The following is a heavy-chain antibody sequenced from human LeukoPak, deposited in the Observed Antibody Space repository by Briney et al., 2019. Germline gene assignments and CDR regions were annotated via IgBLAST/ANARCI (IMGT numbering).Heavy chain of an antibody. CDR2: IIPIFGTA. D-gene: IGHD5-24*01. Sequence: GASVKVSCKASGGTFSSYAISWVRQAPGQGLEWMGGIIPIFGTANYAQKFQGRVTITADESTSTAYMELSSLRSEDTAVYYCARDRVEMATMNAFDIWGQGTMVTVSS. CDR3: ARDRVEMATMNAFDI. CDR1: GGTFSSYA. J-gene: IGHJ3*02. V-gene: IGHV1-69*13.